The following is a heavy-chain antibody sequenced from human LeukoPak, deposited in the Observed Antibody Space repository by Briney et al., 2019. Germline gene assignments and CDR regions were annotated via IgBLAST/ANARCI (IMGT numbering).Heavy chain of an antibody. CDR2: ISGSGG. Sequence: PGGSLRLSCTASGFTFSVYAMNWVRQAPGKGLEWVAAISGSGGYYADSVKGGFTISRDTSENTLYREMSGLRAEDTGLYYCAKAWYGSGTKGYFDYWGQGTRVTGSS. CDR3: AKAWYGSGTKGYFDY. V-gene: IGHV3-23*01. J-gene: IGHJ4*02. D-gene: IGHD3-10*01. CDR1: GFTFSVYA.